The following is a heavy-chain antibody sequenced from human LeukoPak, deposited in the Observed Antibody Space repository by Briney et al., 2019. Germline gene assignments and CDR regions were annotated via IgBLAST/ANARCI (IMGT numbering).Heavy chain of an antibody. D-gene: IGHD3-10*01. V-gene: IGHV1-46*01. J-gene: IGHJ6*02. CDR3: ARDRYFYGSGSPARFYCYGMDV. Sequence: ASVKVSCKASGGTFSSYAISWVRQAPGQGLEWMGIINPSGGSTSYAQKFQGRVTMTRDTSTSTVYMELSSLRSEDTAVYYCARDRYFYGSGSPARFYCYGMDVWGQGTTVTVSS. CDR2: INPSGGST. CDR1: GGTFSSYA.